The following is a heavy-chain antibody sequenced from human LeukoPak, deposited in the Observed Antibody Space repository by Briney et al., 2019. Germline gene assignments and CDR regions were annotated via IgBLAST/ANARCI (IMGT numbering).Heavy chain of an antibody. V-gene: IGHV4-59*12. J-gene: IGHJ4*02. Sequence: SETLSLTCTVSGGSISSYYWSWIRQPPGKGLEWIGYIYYSGSTNYNPSLKGRVTISVDTSKNQFSLKLSSVTAADTAVYYCARRLVVVVMPFDYWGQGTLVTVSS. CDR2: IYYSGST. D-gene: IGHD3-22*01. CDR3: ARRLVVVVMPFDY. CDR1: GGSISSYY.